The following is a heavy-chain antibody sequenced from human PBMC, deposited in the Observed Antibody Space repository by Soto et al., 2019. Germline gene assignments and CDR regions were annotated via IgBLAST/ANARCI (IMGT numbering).Heavy chain of an antibody. CDR1: GGTFSSYA. D-gene: IGHD2-15*01. V-gene: IGHV1-69*13. CDR2: IIPIFGTA. Sequence: SVKVSCKASGGTFSSYAISWVRQAPGQGLEWMGGIIPIFGTANYAQKFQGRVTITADESTSTAYMELSSLRSEDTAVYYCARVVAATFWFDPWGQGTLVTVSS. J-gene: IGHJ5*02. CDR3: ARVVAATFWFDP.